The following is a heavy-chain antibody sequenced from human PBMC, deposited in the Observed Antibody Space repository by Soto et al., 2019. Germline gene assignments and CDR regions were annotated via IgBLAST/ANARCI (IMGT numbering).Heavy chain of an antibody. V-gene: IGHV6-1*01. CDR2: TYYRSKWYN. CDR1: GNSGSNNSAA. J-gene: IGHJ6*03. CDR3: ARELFGVVIISYYYYMDV. D-gene: IGHD3-3*01. Sequence: SQTLSLTCAISGNSGSNNSAAWNWIRQSPSRGLEWLGRTYYRSKWYNDYAVSVKSRITINPDTSKNQFSLQLNSATPEDTAVYYCARELFGVVIISYYYYMDVWGKGTTVTVSS.